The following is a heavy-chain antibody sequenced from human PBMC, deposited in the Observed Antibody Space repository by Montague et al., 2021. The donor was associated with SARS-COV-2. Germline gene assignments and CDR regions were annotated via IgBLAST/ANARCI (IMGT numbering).Heavy chain of an antibody. CDR3: AKLGVVPSPRTFDP. V-gene: IGHV4-4*02. CDR2: TYHSGST. D-gene: IGHD3-10*01. CDR1: GASISSNNW. J-gene: IGHJ5*02. Sequence: ETLSLTCEVSGASISSNNWWIWVRQSPGKGLEWIGETYHSGSTNYNPSLRSRVTISVDKSKDQFSLKVNSVSAADTAVYYCAKLGVVPSPRTFDPWGQGTLVTVSS.